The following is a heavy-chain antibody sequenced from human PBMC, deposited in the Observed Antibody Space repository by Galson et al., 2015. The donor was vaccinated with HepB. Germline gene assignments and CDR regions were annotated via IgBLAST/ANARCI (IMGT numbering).Heavy chain of an antibody. Sequence: LRLSCAASGFTFSSYAMHWVRQAPGKGLEWVAVISYDGSNKYYADSVKGRFTISRDNSKNTPYLQMNSLRAEDTAVYYCARVRIPDNYYYGMDVWGQGTTVTVSS. CDR2: ISYDGSNK. CDR3: ARVRIPDNYYYGMDV. CDR1: GFTFSSYA. V-gene: IGHV3-30-3*01. D-gene: IGHD2-15*01. J-gene: IGHJ6*02.